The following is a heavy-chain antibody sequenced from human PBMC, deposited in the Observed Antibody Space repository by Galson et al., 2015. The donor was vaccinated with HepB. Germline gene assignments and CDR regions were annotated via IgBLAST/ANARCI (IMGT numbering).Heavy chain of an antibody. CDR2: ISSSSSYI. CDR3: ARIDYGDYLYYYYYYMDV. D-gene: IGHD4-17*01. J-gene: IGHJ6*03. CDR1: GFTFSSYS. V-gene: IGHV3-21*01. Sequence: SLRLSCAASGFTFSSYSMNWVRQAPGKGLEWVSSISSSSSYIYYADSVKGRFTISRDNAKNSLYLQMNSLRAEDTAVYYCARIDYGDYLYYYYYYMDVWGKGTTVTVSS.